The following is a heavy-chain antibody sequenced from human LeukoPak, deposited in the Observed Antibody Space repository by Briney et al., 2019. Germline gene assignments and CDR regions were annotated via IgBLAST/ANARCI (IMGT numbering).Heavy chain of an antibody. J-gene: IGHJ5*02. V-gene: IGHV1-8*01. D-gene: IGHD3-16*01. CDR3: ARAFGGGRLNWFDP. CDR1: GYTFTSYD. CDR2: MNPNSGNT. Sequence: APAKVSCKASGYTFTSYDINWVRQATGQGLEWMGWMNPNSGNTGYAQKFQGRVTMTRNTSISTAYMELSSLRSEDTAVYYCARAFGGGRLNWFDPWGQGTLVTVSS.